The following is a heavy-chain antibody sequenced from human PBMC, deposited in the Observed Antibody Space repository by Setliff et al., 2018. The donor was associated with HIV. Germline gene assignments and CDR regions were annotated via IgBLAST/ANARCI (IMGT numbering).Heavy chain of an antibody. CDR3: ARGVGSSWFDS. V-gene: IGHV1-18*01. Sequence: ASVKVSCKASGGTFSTYAISWVRQAPGQGLEWMGWISGYNGNTKYAQKFQGRVTMTRDTSITTAYMELSSLRSDDTAMYYCARGVGSSWFDSWGQGTLVTVSS. J-gene: IGHJ5*01. D-gene: IGHD1-26*01. CDR2: ISGYNGNT. CDR1: GGTFSTYA.